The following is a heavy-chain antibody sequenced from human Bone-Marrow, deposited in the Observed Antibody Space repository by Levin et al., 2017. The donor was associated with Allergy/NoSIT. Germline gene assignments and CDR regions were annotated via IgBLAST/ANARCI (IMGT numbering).Heavy chain of an antibody. CDR2: ISSSSSDI. J-gene: IGHJ4*02. CDR1: GFTFSDYY. D-gene: IGHD6-19*01. Sequence: GGSLRLSCAASGFTFSDYYMSWIRQAPGKGLEWVSYISSSSSDINYADSVKGRITISRDNAKNSLYLQMNNLRADDTAVYYCARDSRYSSGWRFDRWGQGTLVTVSS. CDR3: ARDSRYSSGWRFDR. V-gene: IGHV3-11*05.